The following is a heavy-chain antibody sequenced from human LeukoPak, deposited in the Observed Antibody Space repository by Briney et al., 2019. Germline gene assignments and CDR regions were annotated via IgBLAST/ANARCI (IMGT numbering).Heavy chain of an antibody. D-gene: IGHD3-22*01. Sequence: PSETLSLTCTVSGGSIGSSSYYWGWIRQPPGKGLEWIGSIYYSGSTYYNPSLKSRVTISVDTSKNQFSLKLSSVTAADTAVYYCARVSAYYYDSSGYYNWFDPWGQGTLVTVSS. CDR1: GGSIGSSSYY. CDR2: IYYSGST. J-gene: IGHJ5*02. CDR3: ARVSAYYYDSSGYYNWFDP. V-gene: IGHV4-39*07.